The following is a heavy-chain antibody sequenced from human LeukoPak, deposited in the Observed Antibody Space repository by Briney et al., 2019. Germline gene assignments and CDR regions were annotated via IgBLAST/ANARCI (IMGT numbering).Heavy chain of an antibody. CDR1: GYTFTSYY. CDR2: INPSGGST. Sequence: ASVKVSCKASGYTFTSYYMHWVRQAPGQGLEWMGIINPSGGSTSYAQKFQGRVTMTRDTSTSTVYMELSSLRSEDTAVYYCAKDLNDHYYFDYWGQGTLVTVSS. J-gene: IGHJ4*02. CDR3: AKDLNDHYYFDY. V-gene: IGHV1-46*01.